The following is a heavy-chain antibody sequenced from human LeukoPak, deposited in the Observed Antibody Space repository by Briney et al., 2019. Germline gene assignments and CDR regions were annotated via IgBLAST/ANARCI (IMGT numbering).Heavy chain of an antibody. V-gene: IGHV4-34*01. D-gene: IGHD1-20*01. CDR1: GGSFSAYY. CDR2: INHSGST. CDR3: ARVYNWNGPLGYYYYMDV. J-gene: IGHJ6*03. Sequence: PSETLPLTCAVYGGSFSAYYWSWIRQPPGKGLEWIGEINHSGSTNYSPSLKSRVTMSVDTSKNQFSLRLNSVTAADTAVYYCARVYNWNGPLGYYYYMDVWGKGTTVTVSS.